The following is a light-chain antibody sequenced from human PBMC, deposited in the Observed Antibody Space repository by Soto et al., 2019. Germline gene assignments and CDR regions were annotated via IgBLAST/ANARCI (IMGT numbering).Light chain of an antibody. CDR1: QSVTSS. CDR2: GAS. J-gene: IGKJ4*01. CDR3: QQYIDWPLP. V-gene: IGKV3-15*01. Sequence: EIVMTQSPATLSVSPGERATLACRASQSVTSSLSWYQQEPGQAPRLLSYGASTRATGIRARFSGSGSGTEFTLTISSLQSEDFTGYYCQQYIDWPLPFGGGTKVDLK.